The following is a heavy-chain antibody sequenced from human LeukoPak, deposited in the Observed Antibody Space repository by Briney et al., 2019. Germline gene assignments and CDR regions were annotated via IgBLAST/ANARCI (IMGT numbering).Heavy chain of an antibody. CDR2: IKAGNGDT. V-gene: IGHV1-3*01. J-gene: IGHJ4*02. Sequence: ASVKISCKASGYIFTKYVVHWVRQAPGQRPEWMGWIKAGNGDTKYSQNFQDRLTITRDTSASTVYMELSSLTSEDTALYYCARDDCGDTCYPGGYWGQGTLVTVSS. D-gene: IGHD2-21*01. CDR3: ARDDCGDTCYPGGY. CDR1: GYIFTKYV.